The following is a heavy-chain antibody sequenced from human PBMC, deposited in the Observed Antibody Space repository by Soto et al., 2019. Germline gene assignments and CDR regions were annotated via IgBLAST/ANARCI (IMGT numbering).Heavy chain of an antibody. D-gene: IGHD2-21*01. CDR2: INYSGRT. J-gene: IGHJ5*02. CDR1: GDSSTTYY. CDR3: ARSFCADAVSCNWFDP. Sequence: QVLLQESAPGLVKASETLSLTCSVSGDSSTTYYWGWIRQPPGKGLEWIGYINYSGRTKHNPSLQSRLTISVDTSKIQFSLKLSSVTAADTAVYYCARSFCADAVSCNWFDPWGQGTLVTVSS. V-gene: IGHV4-59*01.